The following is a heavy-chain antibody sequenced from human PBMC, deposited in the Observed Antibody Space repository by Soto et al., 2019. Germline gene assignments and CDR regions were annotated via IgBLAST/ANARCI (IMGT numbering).Heavy chain of an antibody. J-gene: IGHJ4*02. V-gene: IGHV1-8*01. CDR1: GYSFSFYG. D-gene: IGHD4-17*01. CDR2: INPSDGNR. CDR3: VRVYGEIDY. Sequence: GASVKVSCKASGYSFSFYGINWVRQAPGQGLEWMGWINPSDGNRNFAQQFQGRVIMTSSTSITTAYMELSGLRSEDTAVYYCVRVYGEIDYWGQGTLVTVSS.